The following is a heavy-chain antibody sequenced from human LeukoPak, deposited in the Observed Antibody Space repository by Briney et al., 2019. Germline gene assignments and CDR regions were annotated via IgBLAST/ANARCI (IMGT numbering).Heavy chain of an antibody. J-gene: IGHJ6*02. V-gene: IGHV4-39*01. CDR1: GGSISSSSYY. CDR2: IYYSGYT. Sequence: SETLSLTCTVSGGSISSSSYYWGWIRQPPGKGLEWIGSIYYSGYTYYNPSLKSRVTISVDTSKNQFSLKLSSVTAADTAVYYCARHGSGGSCSKEDYYYGMDVWGQGTTVTVSS. CDR3: ARHGSGGSCSKEDYYYGMDV. D-gene: IGHD2-15*01.